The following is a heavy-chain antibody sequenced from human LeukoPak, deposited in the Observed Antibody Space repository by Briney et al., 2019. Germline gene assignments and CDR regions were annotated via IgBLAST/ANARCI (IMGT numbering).Heavy chain of an antibody. CDR2: INHSGST. D-gene: IGHD6-13*01. J-gene: IGHJ4*02. V-gene: IGHV4-30-4*01. CDR3: AREDSGAAAGY. Sequence: SETLSLTCTVSGGSISSGDYYWSWIRQPPGTGLEWIGEINHSGSTNYNPSLKSRVTISVDTSKNQFSLKLSSVTAADTAVYYCAREDSGAAAGYWGQGTLVTVSS. CDR1: GGSISSGDYY.